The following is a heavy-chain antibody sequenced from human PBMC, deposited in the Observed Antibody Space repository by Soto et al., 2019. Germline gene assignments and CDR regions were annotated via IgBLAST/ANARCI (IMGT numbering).Heavy chain of an antibody. CDR1: GFTFSDHY. CDR3: TVWGSGNDFGAA. Sequence: ESGGGLVQPGGSLRLSCGASGFTFSDHYMDWVRQAPGKGLEWVGRSKNKADSYTTEYAASVKGRFTISRDGSKNSLFLQMNSLKTEDTAVYYCTVWGSGNDFGAAWGQGILVTVSS. J-gene: IGHJ4*02. CDR2: SKNKADSYTT. D-gene: IGHD3-10*01. V-gene: IGHV3-72*01.